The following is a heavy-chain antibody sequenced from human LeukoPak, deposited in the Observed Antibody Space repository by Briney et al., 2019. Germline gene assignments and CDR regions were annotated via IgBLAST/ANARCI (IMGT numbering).Heavy chain of an antibody. Sequence: GASVKVSCKASGYTFTGHYIHWVRQAPGQGLEWMGWINPKNAGTNYAQKFQGRVTMTTDTSTSTAYMELRSLRSDDTAVYYCARGRFDYYDSSGYYRPREYYSYYYYMDVWGKGTTVTISS. V-gene: IGHV1-2*02. CDR3: ARGRFDYYDSSGYYRPREYYSYYYYMDV. CDR1: GYTFTGHY. J-gene: IGHJ6*03. CDR2: INPKNAGT. D-gene: IGHD3-22*01.